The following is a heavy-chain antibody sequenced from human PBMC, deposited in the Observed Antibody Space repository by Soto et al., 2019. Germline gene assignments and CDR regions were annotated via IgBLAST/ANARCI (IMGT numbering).Heavy chain of an antibody. V-gene: IGHV3-30*18. CDR1: GFTFGSYG. Sequence: GGSLRLSCAASGFTFGSYGMHWVRQAPGKGLEWVAVISYDGSNKYYADSVKGRFTISRDNSKNTLYLQMNSLRAEDTAVYYCAKELEVAGLGYFDYWGQGTLVTVSS. J-gene: IGHJ4*02. CDR3: AKELEVAGLGYFDY. D-gene: IGHD6-19*01. CDR2: ISYDGSNK.